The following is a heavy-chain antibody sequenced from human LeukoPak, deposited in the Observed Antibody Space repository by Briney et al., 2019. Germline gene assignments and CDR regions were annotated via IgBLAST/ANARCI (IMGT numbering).Heavy chain of an antibody. CDR2: ISRSSRHL. J-gene: IGHJ1*01. CDR3: VRDFDTVTTAYLQL. Sequence: GGSLRLSCAASGFTFSSYSMNWVRQAPGKGLEWVSSISRSSRHLYYADSVKGRFTISRDDAKNSVYLQMNSLRADETAVYYCVRDFDTVTTAYLQLWGQGTLVTVSS. V-gene: IGHV3-21*01. D-gene: IGHD4-17*01. CDR1: GFTFSSYS.